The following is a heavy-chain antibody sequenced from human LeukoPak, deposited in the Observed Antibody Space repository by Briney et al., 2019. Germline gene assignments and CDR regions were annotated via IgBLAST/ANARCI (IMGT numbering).Heavy chain of an antibody. V-gene: IGHV3-30-3*01. CDR1: GFTFSSYA. CDR2: ISYDGGNK. D-gene: IGHD3-10*01. CDR3: ARAYYGSGGYYPLRIDY. Sequence: PGGSLRLSCAASGFTFSSYAMHWVRQAPGKGLEWVAVISYDGGNKYYADSVKGRFTISRDNSKNTLYLQMNSLRAEDTAVYYCARAYYGSGGYYPLRIDYWGQGTLVTVSS. J-gene: IGHJ4*02.